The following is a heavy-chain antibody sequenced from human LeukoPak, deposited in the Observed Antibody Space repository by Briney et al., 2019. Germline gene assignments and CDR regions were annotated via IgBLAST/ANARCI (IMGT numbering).Heavy chain of an antibody. J-gene: IGHJ4*02. CDR1: RFSFRSYD. Sequence: GGSLRLSCAASRFSFRSYDMHWVRQAPGKGLEWLAVSSYDEGHTYYTDSVKGRFTISRDNSKNTLYLQMNSLRPEDTAVYYCAKDGQLGGSSWFTLYFDYWGQGTLVTVSS. D-gene: IGHD6-13*01. CDR3: AKDGQLGGSSWFTLYFDY. CDR2: SSYDEGHT. V-gene: IGHV3-30*18.